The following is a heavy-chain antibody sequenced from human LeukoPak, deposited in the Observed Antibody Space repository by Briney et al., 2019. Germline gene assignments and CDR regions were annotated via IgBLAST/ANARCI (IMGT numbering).Heavy chain of an antibody. Sequence: SETLSLTCTVSGGSISSYYWSWIRQPPGKGLEWIGHIYYSRSTNYNPSLKSRVTISVATFKSQFSLKLSSVAAADTGVYYCARARWYSSSSYLPNYYYYYGMDVWGQGTTVTVSS. J-gene: IGHJ6*02. V-gene: IGHV4-59*01. CDR1: GGSISSYY. CDR3: ARARWYSSSSYLPNYYYYYGMDV. D-gene: IGHD6-13*01. CDR2: IYYSRST.